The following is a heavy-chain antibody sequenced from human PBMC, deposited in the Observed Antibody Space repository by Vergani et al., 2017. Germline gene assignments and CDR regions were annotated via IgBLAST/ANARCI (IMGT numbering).Heavy chain of an antibody. V-gene: IGHV4-34*01. J-gene: IGHJ6*03. Sequence: QVQLQQWGAGLLKPSETLSLTCAVYGGSFSGYYWSWIRQPPGKGLEWIGEINHSGSTNYNPSLKSRVTISVDTSKNQFSLKLSSVTAADTAVYYCARGRCSSSSAVAYYYYMDVWGKGTTVTVSS. CDR1: GGSFSGYY. CDR3: ARGRCSSSSAVAYYYYMDV. D-gene: IGHD6-6*01. CDR2: INHSGST.